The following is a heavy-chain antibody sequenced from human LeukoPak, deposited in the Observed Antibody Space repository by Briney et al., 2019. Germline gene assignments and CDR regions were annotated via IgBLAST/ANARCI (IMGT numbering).Heavy chain of an antibody. J-gene: IGHJ4*02. D-gene: IGHD2-21*02. V-gene: IGHV4-34*01. CDR1: GVSFDDYY. CDR2: INHSGYT. Sequence: SETLSLTCAVSGVSFDDYYWSWVRQTPGKGLEWIGEINHSGYTNDSPPLKSRVTLSIDTSRKQSSLNLRSVTVADTGIYYCTRMTAGHDYWGQGTLVTVSS. CDR3: TRMTAGHDY.